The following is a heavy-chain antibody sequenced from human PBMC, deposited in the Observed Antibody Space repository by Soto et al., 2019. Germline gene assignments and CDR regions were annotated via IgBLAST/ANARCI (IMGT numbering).Heavy chain of an antibody. CDR3: VKDRDSNSWPSRDV. Sequence: ASVKVSCKTSGYTFTRNGISWVRQAPGQGLEWMGWISPKSGSIKYAQKFQGRGIMTTDTSTSTAYMEVRSLRSDDTAVYYCVKDRDSNSWPSRDVWGPGTTVTVSS. CDR1: GYTFTRNG. CDR2: ISPKSGSI. D-gene: IGHD3-22*01. V-gene: IGHV1-18*01. J-gene: IGHJ6*02.